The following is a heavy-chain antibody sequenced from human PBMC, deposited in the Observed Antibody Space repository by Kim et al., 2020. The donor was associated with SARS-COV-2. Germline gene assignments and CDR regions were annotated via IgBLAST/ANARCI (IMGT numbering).Heavy chain of an antibody. J-gene: IGHJ4*02. Sequence: GGSLRLSCAVSGIPFSNAWFNWVRQSPGKGLEWVGRIKSKTDGGTSDLAAPMKGRFAISRDDSKNTLYLLMNNVKTDDSAVYYCTTVSMRWGQGTLVTVSS. D-gene: IGHD2-2*01. CDR1: GIPFSNAW. CDR2: IKSKTDGGTS. V-gene: IGHV3-15*01. CDR3: TTVSMR.